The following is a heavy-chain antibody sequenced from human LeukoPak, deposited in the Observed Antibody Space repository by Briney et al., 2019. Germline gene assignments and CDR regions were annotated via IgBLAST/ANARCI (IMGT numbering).Heavy chain of an antibody. CDR3: AREDYDETTGWYFDL. V-gene: IGHV3-33*01. CDR2: IWYDGSQR. J-gene: IGHJ2*01. D-gene: IGHD3-22*01. Sequence: GRSLRLSCATSGFTFSSYVMHWVRQAPGKGLEWVAVIWYDGSQRLYADSVKGRFTISRDNSKNTLYVQMNSLRAEDTAVYYCAREDYDETTGWYFDLWGRGTLVTVSS. CDR1: GFTFSSYV.